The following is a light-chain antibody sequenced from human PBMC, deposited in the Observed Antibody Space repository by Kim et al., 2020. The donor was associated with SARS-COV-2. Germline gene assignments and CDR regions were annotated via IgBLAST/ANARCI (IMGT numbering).Light chain of an antibody. J-gene: IGLJ3*02. CDR3: SAWDSSLRAWV. CDR2: RNN. Sequence: QAGLTQPPSMSKGLGQTATLTCAGNSNNVGNQGAVWLRQHQGHPPKLLTYRNNNRPSGISERLSASRSGNTASLTITGLQPEDEADYYCSAWDSSLRAWVFGGGTQLTVL. CDR1: SNNVGNQG. V-gene: IGLV10-54*01.